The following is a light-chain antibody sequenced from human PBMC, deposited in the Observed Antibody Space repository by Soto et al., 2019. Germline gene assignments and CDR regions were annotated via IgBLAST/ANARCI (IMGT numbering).Light chain of an antibody. CDR2: GAS. CDR3: QQYNNWPPWT. J-gene: IGKJ1*01. V-gene: IGKV3-15*01. CDR1: QSVRRN. Sequence: EIVMTQSPATLSVSPGQRATLSCRASQSVRRNLAWYQQKPGQAPRLLIYGASTRATGIPARFSGSGSGTEFTLTISSLQSEDFAVYYWQQYNNWPPWTFGLGTKVEIK.